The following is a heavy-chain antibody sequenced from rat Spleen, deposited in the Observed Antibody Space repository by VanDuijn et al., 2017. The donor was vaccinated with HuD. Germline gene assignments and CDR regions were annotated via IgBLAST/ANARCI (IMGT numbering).Heavy chain of an antibody. J-gene: IGHJ1*01. Sequence: EVQLVESDGGLVQPGRSMSLSCAASGFIFSNYYMVWVRQAPTKGLEWVASISYEGTNTYYGDSVRGRFTISRDNAKSTLYLQMDSLRSEDTATYYCARRSIAFIFRYFDFWGPGTMVTVSS. D-gene: IGHD1-2*01. V-gene: IGHV5-22*01. CDR2: ISYEGTNT. CDR3: ARRSIAFIFRYFDF. CDR1: GFIFSNYY.